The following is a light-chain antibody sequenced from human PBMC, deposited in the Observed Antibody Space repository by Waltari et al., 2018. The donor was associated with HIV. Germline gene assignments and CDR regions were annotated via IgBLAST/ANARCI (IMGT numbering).Light chain of an antibody. Sequence: EIVLTQSPGTLSLSPGERATLSCRASQSVSSSYLAWYQQKPGQAPRLLIYGASSRATGIPDRFSGSGSGTDFTLTISRLEPEDFAVYYCQQYGSSPRLSLRGGTNPESGLTFGQGTKLEIK. CDR3: QQYGSSPRLSLRGGTNPESGLT. J-gene: IGKJ2*01. CDR2: GAS. CDR1: QSVSSSY. V-gene: IGKV3-20*01.